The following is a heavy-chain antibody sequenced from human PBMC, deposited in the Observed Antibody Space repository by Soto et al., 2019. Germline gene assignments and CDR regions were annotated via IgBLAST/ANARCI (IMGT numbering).Heavy chain of an antibody. D-gene: IGHD4-17*01. V-gene: IGHV1-18*01. J-gene: IGHJ4*02. Sequence: ASVKLSCKASGYTFTSYGISWVRHAPGQGLEWMGWTSAYNGNTNYAQKLQGRVTMTTDTSTSTAYMELRSLRSDDTAVYYCARVEMTTVTDFDYWGQGTLVTVSS. CDR1: GYTFTSYG. CDR2: TSAYNGNT. CDR3: ARVEMTTVTDFDY.